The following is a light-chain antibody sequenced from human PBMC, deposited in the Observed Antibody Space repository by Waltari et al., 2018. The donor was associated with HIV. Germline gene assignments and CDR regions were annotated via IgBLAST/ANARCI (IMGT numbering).Light chain of an antibody. J-gene: IGLJ2*01. CDR3: QSYDRRLMWV. Sequence: HSLLTQPPSVSGAPGQRVTISCTGSSSNIGAGYDVHWYQKYPGTAPKLLIFHTINRPPGVPDRFSGSKSVTSASLVITGRQAEDEADYYCQSYDRRLMWVFGGGTSLTV. V-gene: IGLV1-40*01. CDR2: HTI. CDR1: SSNIGAGYD.